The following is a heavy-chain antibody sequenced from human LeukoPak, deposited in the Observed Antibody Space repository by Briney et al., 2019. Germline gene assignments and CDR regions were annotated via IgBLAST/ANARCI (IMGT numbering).Heavy chain of an antibody. CDR2: TSGSGGST. V-gene: IGHV3-23*01. J-gene: IGHJ4*02. D-gene: IGHD5-24*01. Sequence: GGSLRLSCAASGFTFSSYAMSWVRQAPGKGLEWVSATSGSGGSTYYADSVKGRFTISRDNSKNTLYLQMNSLRAEDTAVYYCAKGVEMASGYFDYWGQGTLVTVSS. CDR3: AKGVEMASGYFDY. CDR1: GFTFSSYA.